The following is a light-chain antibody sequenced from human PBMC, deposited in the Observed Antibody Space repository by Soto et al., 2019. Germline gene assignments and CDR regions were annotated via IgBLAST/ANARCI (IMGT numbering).Light chain of an antibody. Sequence: QSVLTQPASVSGSPGQSITISCTGTSSDVGAYNYVSWYQQHTGKAPKLIIYEVTNRPSWVSDRFSGSKSGNTASLSISGLQPEDEATYYCSSYTGSSTLEVFGTGTKVTV. CDR2: EVT. V-gene: IGLV2-14*01. J-gene: IGLJ1*01. CDR1: SSDVGAYNY. CDR3: SSYTGSSTLEV.